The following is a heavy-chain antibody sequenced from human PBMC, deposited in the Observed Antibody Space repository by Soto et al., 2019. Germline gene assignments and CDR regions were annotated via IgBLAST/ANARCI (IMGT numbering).Heavy chain of an antibody. Sequence: QMQLQQWGAGLLKASETLSLTCSVSGGSFSGYYLAWIRQPPGKGLGWIGEINHAGSTKYHPSLQXXVXXSVDLSNTHFSLRLRSVTAADTAVYFCARQSGPAYRYGMDIWGQGTTVTVSS. V-gene: IGHV4-34*02. CDR2: INHAGST. CDR3: ARQSGPAYRYGMDI. D-gene: IGHD1-1*01. J-gene: IGHJ6*02. CDR1: GGSFSGYY.